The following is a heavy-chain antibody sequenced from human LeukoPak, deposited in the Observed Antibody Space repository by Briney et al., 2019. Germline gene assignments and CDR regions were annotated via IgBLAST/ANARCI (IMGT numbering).Heavy chain of an antibody. Sequence: SETLSLTCAVYGGSFSGYYWSWIRQPPGKGLEWIGYIYYSGSTYYNPSLKSRVTISVDTSKNQFSLKLSSVTAADTAVYYCARGHVRGTMIVVDPRGSFDPWGQGTLVTVSS. CDR1: GGSFSGYY. D-gene: IGHD3-22*01. J-gene: IGHJ5*02. V-gene: IGHV4-34*01. CDR3: ARGHVRGTMIVVDPRGSFDP. CDR2: IYYSGST.